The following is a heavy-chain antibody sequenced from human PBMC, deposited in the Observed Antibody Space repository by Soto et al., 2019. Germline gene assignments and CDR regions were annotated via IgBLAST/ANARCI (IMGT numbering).Heavy chain of an antibody. J-gene: IGHJ4*02. CDR2: IVVSSGNT. Sequence: ASVKVSCKASGFTFTSSAVQWVRQARGQRLEWIGWIVVSSGNTNYAQKFQERVTITRDMSTSTAYMELSSLRSEDTAVYYCAAERTNGGNYYFDYWGQGTLVTVSS. CDR3: AAERTNGGNYYFDY. V-gene: IGHV1-58*01. D-gene: IGHD2-21*02. CDR1: GFTFTSSA.